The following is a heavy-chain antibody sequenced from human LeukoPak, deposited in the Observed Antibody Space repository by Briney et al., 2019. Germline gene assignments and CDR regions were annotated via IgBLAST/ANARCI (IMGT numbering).Heavy chain of an antibody. CDR1: GGSISNGGYS. CDR3: ARMRGYSYGKIDY. Sequence: TSETLSLTCAVSGGSISNGGYSWSWIRQPPGKGLEWIGYIYHSGSTYYNPSLKSRVTISVDRSKNQFSLKLSSVTAADTAVYYCARMRGYSYGKIDYWGQGTLVTVSS. J-gene: IGHJ4*02. D-gene: IGHD5-18*01. CDR2: IYHSGST. V-gene: IGHV4-30-2*01.